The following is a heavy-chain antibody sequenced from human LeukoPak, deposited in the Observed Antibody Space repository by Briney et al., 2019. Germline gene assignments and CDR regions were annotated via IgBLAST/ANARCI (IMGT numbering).Heavy chain of an antibody. J-gene: IGHJ3*02. Sequence: PSETLSLTCAVYGGSFSGYYWSWIRQPPGKGLEWIGEINHSGSTNYNPSLKSRVTISVDTSMNQFSLKLSSVTAADTAVYYCAIPTVGWDAFDIWGQGTMVTVSS. CDR2: INHSGST. V-gene: IGHV4-34*01. CDR1: GGSFSGYY. D-gene: IGHD4-17*01. CDR3: AIPTVGWDAFDI.